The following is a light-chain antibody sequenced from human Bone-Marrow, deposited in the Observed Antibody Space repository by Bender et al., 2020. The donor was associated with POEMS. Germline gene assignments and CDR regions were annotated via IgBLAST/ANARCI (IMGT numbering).Light chain of an antibody. Sequence: SYEVTQQPSVSVSPGQTASITCSGDDLGDKYVAWYQQKPGQSPVLVIYQDTKRPSGIPERFSGSNSGNTATLTISGTQAMDAADYYCQAWDTYSVVFGGGTKLTVL. CDR1: DLGDKY. V-gene: IGLV3-1*01. CDR2: QDT. J-gene: IGLJ2*01. CDR3: QAWDTYSVV.